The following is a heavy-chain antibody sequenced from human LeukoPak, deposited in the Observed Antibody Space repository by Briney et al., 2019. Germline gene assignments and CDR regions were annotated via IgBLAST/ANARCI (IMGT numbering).Heavy chain of an antibody. J-gene: IGHJ4*02. CDR1: GGTFSSYA. Sequence: ASVKVSCKASGGTFSSYAINWVRQAPGQGLEWMGRIIPILGIANYAQKFQGRVTITADKSTSTAYMELSSLRSEDTAVYYCARALAAAGTASDYWGQGTLVTVSS. CDR2: IIPILGIA. CDR3: ARALAAAGTASDY. D-gene: IGHD6-13*01. V-gene: IGHV1-69*04.